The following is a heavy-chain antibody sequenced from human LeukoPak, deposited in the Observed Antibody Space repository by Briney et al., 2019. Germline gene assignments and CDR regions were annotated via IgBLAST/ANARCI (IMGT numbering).Heavy chain of an antibody. CDR1: GGTFSSYA. CDR2: IIPIFGTA. Sequence: SVKVSCKASGGTFSSYAISWVRQAPGQGLEWMGGIIPIFGTANYAQKFQGRVTITPDESTSTAYMELSSLRSEDTAVYYCARGWSRYYDSSGYPDPYYYYMDVWGKGTTVTVSS. V-gene: IGHV1-69*01. J-gene: IGHJ6*03. CDR3: ARGWSRYYDSSGYPDPYYYYMDV. D-gene: IGHD3-22*01.